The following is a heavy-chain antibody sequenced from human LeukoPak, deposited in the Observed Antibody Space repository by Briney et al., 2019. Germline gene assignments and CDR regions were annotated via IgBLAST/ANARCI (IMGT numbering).Heavy chain of an antibody. D-gene: IGHD2-21*01. CDR2: ISDSGNT. V-gene: IGHV3-23*01. CDR1: GFTLSSYA. CDR3: AKAPVTTCRCTYCYPFDY. J-gene: IGHJ4*02. Sequence: GGSLRLSCAASGFTLSSYAMSWVRQAPGKGLEWVSAISDSGNTYHADSVKGRFTISRDSSKNTLFLQMNRLRPEDAAVYYCAKAPVTTCRCTYCYPFDYWGQETLVTVSS.